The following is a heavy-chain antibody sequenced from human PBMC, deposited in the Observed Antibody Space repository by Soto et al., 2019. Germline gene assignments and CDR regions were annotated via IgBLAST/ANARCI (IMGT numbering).Heavy chain of an antibody. CDR3: AKEHYYDSSGYYWGGGY. CDR1: GFTFSSYS. Sequence: EVQLVESGGGLVQPGGSLRLSCAASGFTFSSYSMNWVRQAPGKGLEWVSYISSSSSTIYYADSVKGRFTISRDNAKNSLYLQMNSLRDEDTAVYYCAKEHYYDSSGYYWGGGYWGQGTLVTVSS. J-gene: IGHJ4*02. CDR2: ISSSSSTI. D-gene: IGHD3-22*01. V-gene: IGHV3-48*02.